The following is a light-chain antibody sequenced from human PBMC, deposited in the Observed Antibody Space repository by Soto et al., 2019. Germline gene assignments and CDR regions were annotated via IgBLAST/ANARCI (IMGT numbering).Light chain of an antibody. V-gene: IGKV1-8*01. J-gene: IGKJ1*01. CDR1: QGISSY. CDR2: AAS. Sequence: AILMTQSPSSFSASPGDRVTITCRASQGISSYLAWYQQKPGKAPKLLIYAASTLQSGVPSRFSGSGSGTDFTLTISCLQSEDFATYYCQNFDSAPQTFGQGTKVDTK. CDR3: QNFDSAPQT.